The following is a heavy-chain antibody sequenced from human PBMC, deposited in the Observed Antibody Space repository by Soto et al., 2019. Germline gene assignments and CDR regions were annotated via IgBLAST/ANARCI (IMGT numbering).Heavy chain of an antibody. CDR3: AGLYCSNGVCHLGLSDF. V-gene: IGHV3-48*03. CDR1: GLTFSRCE. D-gene: IGHD2-8*01. Sequence: PGGSLRLSCAASGLTFSRCEMNWVRQAPGKGLECLSYIGTRGSTTYYANSVKGRFTISRHNAKSILFLQMTSLIPNDPAIYYCAGLYCSNGVCHLGLSDFWGQGTLVTVSS. J-gene: IGHJ4*02. CDR2: IGTRGSTT.